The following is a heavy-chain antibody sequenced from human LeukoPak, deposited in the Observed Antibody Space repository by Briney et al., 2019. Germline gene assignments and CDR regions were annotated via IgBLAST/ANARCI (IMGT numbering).Heavy chain of an antibody. CDR1: GFTLSSYG. CDR3: AKELEAYCGGDCYSNFDY. CDR2: IRYDGSNK. D-gene: IGHD2-21*01. J-gene: IGHJ4*02. Sequence: PGGSLRLSCAASGFTLSSYGMHWVRQAPGKGLEWVAFIRYDGSNKYYADSVQGRFTISRDNSKNTLYLQMNSLRAEDTAVYYCAKELEAYCGGDCYSNFDYWGQGTLVTVSS. V-gene: IGHV3-30*02.